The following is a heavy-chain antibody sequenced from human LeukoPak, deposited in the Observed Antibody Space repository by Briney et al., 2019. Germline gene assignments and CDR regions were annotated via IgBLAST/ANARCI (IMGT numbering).Heavy chain of an antibody. Sequence: GGSLRLSCAASGFTFSSYGMHWVRQAPGKGLEWVAVIWYDGSNKYYADSVKGRFTISRDNSKNTLYLQMNSLRAEDTAVYYCARKVGATNSYGYYGMDVWGQGTTVTVSS. CDR2: IWYDGSNK. D-gene: IGHD1-26*01. CDR3: ARKVGATNSYGYYGMDV. V-gene: IGHV3-30*19. J-gene: IGHJ6*02. CDR1: GFTFSSYG.